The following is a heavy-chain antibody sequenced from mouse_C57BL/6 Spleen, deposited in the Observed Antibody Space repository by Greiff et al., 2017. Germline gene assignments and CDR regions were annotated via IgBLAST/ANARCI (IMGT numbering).Heavy chain of an antibody. CDR2: IYPRSGNT. CDR1: GYTFTSYG. Sequence: VKLVESGAELARPGASVKLSCKASGYTFTSYGISWVKQRTGQGLEWIGEIYPRSGNTYYNEKFKGKATLTADKSSSTAYMELRSLTSEDSAVYFCAREVYYDYDVKDYFDYWGQGTTLTVSS. D-gene: IGHD2-4*01. J-gene: IGHJ2*01. CDR3: AREVYYDYDVKDYFDY. V-gene: IGHV1-81*01.